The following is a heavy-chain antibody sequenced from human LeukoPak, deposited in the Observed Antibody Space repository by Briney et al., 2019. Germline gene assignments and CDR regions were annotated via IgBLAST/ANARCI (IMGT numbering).Heavy chain of an antibody. D-gene: IGHD2/OR15-2a*01. V-gene: IGHV3-64D*06. CDR1: GFTFNNFA. J-gene: IGHJ4*02. Sequence: GGSLRLSCSSSGFTFNNFAMYWVRQAPGKGLECVSVITSNGESTYSADSVKGRFTISRDNAKNTLYLQMSSLRAEDTAVYYCVKSGPTVLSPFDYWGQGTLVIVSS. CDR3: VKSGPTVLSPFDY. CDR2: ITSNGEST.